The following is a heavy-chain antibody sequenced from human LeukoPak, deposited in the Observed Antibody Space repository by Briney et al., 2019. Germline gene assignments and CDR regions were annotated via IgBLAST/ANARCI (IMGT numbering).Heavy chain of an antibody. CDR2: TNTDGRTT. Sequence: GGSLRLSCAASGFTFSTYWMHWVRQAPGEGLVWVSRTNTDGRTTTYADSVKGRFTISRDNAKNMLYLQMNSLRAEDTAVYYCARIEDRGAAFDSWGQGTLVTASS. J-gene: IGHJ4*02. V-gene: IGHV3-74*01. CDR3: ARIEDRGAAFDS. CDR1: GFTFSTYW. D-gene: IGHD3-22*01.